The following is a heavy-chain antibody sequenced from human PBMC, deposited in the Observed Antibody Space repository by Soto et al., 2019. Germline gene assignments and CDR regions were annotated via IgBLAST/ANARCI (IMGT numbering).Heavy chain of an antibody. Sequence: QVQLVQSGAEVRKPGASVKVSCEASGYTFTSYDIYWVRQATGQGLEWMGWMNPNTGNSGYAQKFQGRVTVTSDTSKNVGHLELSVLRSEDTAVYYCATRAEANGCNGFGDDKYYFDFWGHGNLVTVSS. CDR3: ATRAEANGCNGFGDDKYYFDF. D-gene: IGHD2-21*02. V-gene: IGHV1-8*01. J-gene: IGHJ4*01. CDR1: GYTFTSYD. CDR2: MNPNTGNS.